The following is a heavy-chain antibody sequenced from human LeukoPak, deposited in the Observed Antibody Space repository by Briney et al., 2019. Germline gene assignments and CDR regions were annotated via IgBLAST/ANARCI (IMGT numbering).Heavy chain of an antibody. V-gene: IGHV4-31*03. D-gene: IGHD6-19*01. Sequence: SQTLSLTCTVSGGSISSGGYYWSWIRQHPGKGLEWIGYIYYSGSTYYNPSLKSRVTISVDTSKNQFSLKLSSVTAADTAVYYCAGDGGSGWPQYFDYWGQGTLVTVSS. J-gene: IGHJ4*02. CDR2: IYYSGST. CDR3: AGDGGSGWPQYFDY. CDR1: GGSISSGGYY.